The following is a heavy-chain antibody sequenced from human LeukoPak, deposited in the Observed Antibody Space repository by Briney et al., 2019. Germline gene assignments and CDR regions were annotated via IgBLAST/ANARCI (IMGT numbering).Heavy chain of an antibody. J-gene: IGHJ4*02. D-gene: IGHD3-10*01. V-gene: IGHV3-23*01. Sequence: GGSLRLSCAASGFTFSTYAMSWVRQAPGKGLEWVSVISASGGDPDYADSVKGRFTISRDNSKNTLYLQIHSLRAEDTAVYYCAKDSAAPISITMVRGRWYFDYWGQGTLVTVSS. CDR2: ISASGGDP. CDR3: AKDSAAPISITMVRGRWYFDY. CDR1: GFTFSTYA.